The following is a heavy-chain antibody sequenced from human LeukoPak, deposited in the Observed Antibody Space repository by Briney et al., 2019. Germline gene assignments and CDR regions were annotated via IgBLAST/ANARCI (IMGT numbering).Heavy chain of an antibody. Sequence: ASVKVSCKALGYTFTDHYFHWLRQAPGQGLEWMGWIHPGRGDTNYAQKFQGRVTMTRDTSISTAYVELSRLGSDDTAVYYCARVAVEMASWFDPWGQGTLVTVSS. D-gene: IGHD5-24*01. CDR3: ARVAVEMASWFDP. CDR1: GYTFTDHY. J-gene: IGHJ5*02. CDR2: IHPGRGDT. V-gene: IGHV1-2*02.